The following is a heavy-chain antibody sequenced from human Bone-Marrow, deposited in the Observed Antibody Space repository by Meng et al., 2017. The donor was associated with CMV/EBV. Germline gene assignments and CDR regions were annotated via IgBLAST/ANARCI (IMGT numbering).Heavy chain of an antibody. Sequence: SVKVSCKASGGTFSSYAISWVRQAPGQGLEWMGGIIPILGIANYAQKFQGRVTITADKSTSTAYMELSSLRSEDTAVYYCARVGVIGGWFDPWGQGNLVTVSS. CDR1: GGTFSSYA. J-gene: IGHJ5*02. V-gene: IGHV1-69*10. CDR2: IIPILGIA. D-gene: IGHD3-16*01. CDR3: ARVGVIGGWFDP.